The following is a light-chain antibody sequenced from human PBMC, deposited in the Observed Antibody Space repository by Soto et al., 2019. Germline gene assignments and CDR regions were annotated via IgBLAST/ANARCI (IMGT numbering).Light chain of an antibody. CDR3: QVWDSSSDHVV. CDR2: YDS. CDR1: NSGRKR. J-gene: IGLJ2*01. V-gene: IGLV3-21*04. Sequence: SYELTQPPSVSVAPGKTARLTCGGNNSGRKRAHWYQQKPGQAPVLVIYYDSDRPSGIPERFSGSNSGNTATLTISRVEAGDEADYYCQVWDSSSDHVVFGGGTKLTVL.